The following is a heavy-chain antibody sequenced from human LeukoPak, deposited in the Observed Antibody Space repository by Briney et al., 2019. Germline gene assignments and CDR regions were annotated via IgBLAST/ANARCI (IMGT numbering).Heavy chain of an antibody. J-gene: IGHJ4*02. CDR1: GFTFSGSA. Sequence: GGSLRLSCAAFGFTFSGSAMHWVRQASGKGLEWVGRIRSKANSYATAYAASVKGRFTISRDDSKNTAYLQMNSLKTEDTAVYYCQAATPNWGYWGQGTLVTVSS. V-gene: IGHV3-73*01. CDR3: QAATPNWGY. D-gene: IGHD2-2*02. CDR2: IRSKANSYAT.